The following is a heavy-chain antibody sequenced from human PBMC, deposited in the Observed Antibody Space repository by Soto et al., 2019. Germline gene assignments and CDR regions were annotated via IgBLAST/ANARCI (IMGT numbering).Heavy chain of an antibody. D-gene: IGHD6-6*01. V-gene: IGHV4-59*01. CDR3: ARGGEQLGIFDI. J-gene: IGHJ3*02. CDR1: GGSISSYY. CDR2: IHYSGST. Sequence: QVQLQESGPGLVKPSETLSLTCTVSGGSISSYYWSWIRQPPGKGLEWIAYIHYSGSTTYNPYLKRRVTVSVDTSKNQLSLSMITVTAADTAVYYCARGGEQLGIFDILGQGTMVTVSS.